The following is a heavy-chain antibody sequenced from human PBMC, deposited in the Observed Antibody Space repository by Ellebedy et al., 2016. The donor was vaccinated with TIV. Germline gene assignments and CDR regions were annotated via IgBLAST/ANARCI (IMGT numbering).Heavy chain of an antibody. CDR1: GFTFGSYW. V-gene: IGHV3-7*01. CDR2: IKHDGSEE. J-gene: IGHJ3*01. Sequence: PGGSLRLSCAASGFTFGSYWMSRVRQAPGMGLEWLANIKHDGSEEYYVDSVKGRFTISRDNAKSSMYLQVNSLRAEDTAVYHCARHTETWKGAFDLWGQGTMVTVSS. CDR3: ARHTETWKGAFDL. D-gene: IGHD1-1*01.